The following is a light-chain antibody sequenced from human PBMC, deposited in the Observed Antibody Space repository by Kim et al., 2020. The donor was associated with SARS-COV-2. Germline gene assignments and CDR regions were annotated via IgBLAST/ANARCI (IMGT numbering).Light chain of an antibody. J-gene: IGKJ1*01. CDR3: QQRRYWPVT. CDR2: DAS. CDR1: QGVGGQ. V-gene: IGKV3-11*01. Sequence: SPPGEAATPSSRAGQGVGGQLAWYQQKPGQAPRLVIYDASVRATGSAARFSGSGSGTDFTLTISRLEPEDFAVYFCQQRRYWPVTFGQGTKVDIK.